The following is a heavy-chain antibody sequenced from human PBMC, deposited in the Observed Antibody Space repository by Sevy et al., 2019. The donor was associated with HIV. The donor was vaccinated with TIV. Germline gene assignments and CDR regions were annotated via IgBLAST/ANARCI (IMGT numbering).Heavy chain of an antibody. J-gene: IGHJ3*02. Sequence: ASVKVSCKASGDTFNNYHVHWVRQAPGQGLEWMGIINPSGGTTSYAQKFQGRVTMTRDTSTRTVYMEPSSLRSEDTAVYYCAGAQSWYDSRGYNALDIWGQGTMVTVSS. CDR3: AGAQSWYDSRGYNALDI. D-gene: IGHD3-22*01. CDR2: INPSGGTT. V-gene: IGHV1-46*02. CDR1: GDTFNNYH.